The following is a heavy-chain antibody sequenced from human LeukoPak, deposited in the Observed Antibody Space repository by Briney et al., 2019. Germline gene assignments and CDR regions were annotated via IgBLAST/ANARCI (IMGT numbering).Heavy chain of an antibody. CDR1: GGTFSSYA. D-gene: IGHD1-26*01. J-gene: IGHJ6*03. CDR3: AIVGAPNYYYYYMDV. Sequence: ASVKVSCKASGGTFSSYAISWVRQAPGQGLEWMGGIIPIFGTANYAQKFQGRVTITADESTSTAYMELSSLRSEDTAVYYCAIVGAPNYYYYYMDVWGKGTTVTISS. V-gene: IGHV1-69*13. CDR2: IIPIFGTA.